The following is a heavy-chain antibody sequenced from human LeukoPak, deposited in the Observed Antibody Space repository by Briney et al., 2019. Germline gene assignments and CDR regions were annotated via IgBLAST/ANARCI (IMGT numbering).Heavy chain of an antibody. D-gene: IGHD6-19*01. J-gene: IGHJ4*02. CDR2: VTGGGGAT. V-gene: IGHV3-23*01. CDR1: GFSFRSYA. CDR3: AKDSPLVGYTSGWSSNSFDH. Sequence: GGSLRHSCAPSGFSFRSYAMSWVRPAPRKGVEWVSTVTGGGGATYYADSVKCRFTISRDNSKNTVYLQLNSLRADDTAVYYFAKDSPLVGYTSGWSSNSFDHWGQGTLVTVSS.